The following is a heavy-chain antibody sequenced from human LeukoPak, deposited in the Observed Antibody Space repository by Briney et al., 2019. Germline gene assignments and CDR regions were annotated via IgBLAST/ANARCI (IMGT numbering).Heavy chain of an antibody. CDR2: IGTSSTYI. CDR3: ASIWFGEMDV. D-gene: IGHD3-10*01. V-gene: IGHV3-21*01. CDR1: GFTFSRYW. Sequence: GGSLRLSCAASGFTFSRYWMTWVRQAPGKGLEWVSSIGTSSTYIYYADSVKGRFTISRDNAKNSLYLQMNSLRAEDTAVYYCASIWFGEMDVWGKGTTVTVSS. J-gene: IGHJ6*04.